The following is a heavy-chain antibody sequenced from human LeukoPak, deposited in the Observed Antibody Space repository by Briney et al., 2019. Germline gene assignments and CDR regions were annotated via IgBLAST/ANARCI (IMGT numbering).Heavy chain of an antibody. CDR3: ARRDETLGYCSSTSCYSQAVDY. V-gene: IGHV5-51*01. D-gene: IGHD2-2*01. J-gene: IGHJ4*02. Sequence: GESLKISSRGSGCSFTSYWIGWVRQMPGKGLEWMGIIYPGDSDTRYSPSFQGQVTISADKSISTAYLQWSSLKASDTAMYYCARRDETLGYCSSTSCYSQAVDYWGQGTLVTVSS. CDR1: GCSFTSYW. CDR2: IYPGDSDT.